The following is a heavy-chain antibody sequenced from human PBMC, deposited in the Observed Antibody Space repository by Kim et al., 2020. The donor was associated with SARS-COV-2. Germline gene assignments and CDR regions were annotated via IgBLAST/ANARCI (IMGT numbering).Heavy chain of an antibody. J-gene: IGHJ3*02. D-gene: IGHD3-10*01. V-gene: IGHV1-18*01. Sequence: ASVKVSCKASGYSFSTYGISWVRQAPGRGLEYMGWISAYNGDANSAQNLQGRVTMTTDTSTSTAYMELGSLRFDDTAVYYCARKGRQKSRGEDAFDIWGQRTMVTVSS. CDR3: ARKGRQKSRGEDAFDI. CDR2: ISAYNGDA. CDR1: GYSFSTYG.